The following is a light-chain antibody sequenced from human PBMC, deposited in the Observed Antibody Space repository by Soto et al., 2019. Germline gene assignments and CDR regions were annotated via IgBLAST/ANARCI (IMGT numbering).Light chain of an antibody. V-gene: IGKV3-15*01. J-gene: IGKJ5*01. CDR2: GAS. Sequence: EIVITQSASTVSVSPGERATLSCRASQSVSSNLAWYQQKPGQAPRLLIYGASTRATGIPARFSGSGSGTEFTLTISSLQSEDFAVYYCQQYNNWPPFTFGQGTRLEIK. CDR1: QSVSSN. CDR3: QQYNNWPPFT.